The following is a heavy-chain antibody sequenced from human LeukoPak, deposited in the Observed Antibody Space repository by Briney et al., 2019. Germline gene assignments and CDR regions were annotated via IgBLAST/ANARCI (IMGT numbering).Heavy chain of an antibody. V-gene: IGHV3-7*01. CDR3: AREMWLGAYYFDY. CDR2: IKHDGTEK. CDR1: GFTFSSYG. J-gene: IGHJ4*02. Sequence: GGSLRLSCAASGFTFSSYGMSWVRQAPGKGLEWVANIKHDGTEKYHVDSLKGRFTISRDNAKDSLYLQMNSLRAEDTAVYYCAREMWLGAYYFDYWGQGALVTVSS. D-gene: IGHD3-10*01.